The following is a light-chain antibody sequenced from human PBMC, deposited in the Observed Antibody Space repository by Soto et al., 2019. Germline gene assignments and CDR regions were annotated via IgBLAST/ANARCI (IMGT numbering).Light chain of an antibody. Sequence: EIVLTQSPGTLSLSPGERATLYCRASQNVNSNFFAWYQQKAGQAPRLLIYGVSSRATGIPDRFSGSGADRDFTLTISGLEPEDFAEYYCQQYGSSPLTFSGGTKVEIK. CDR1: QNVNSNF. V-gene: IGKV3-20*01. CDR3: QQYGSSPLT. CDR2: GVS. J-gene: IGKJ4*01.